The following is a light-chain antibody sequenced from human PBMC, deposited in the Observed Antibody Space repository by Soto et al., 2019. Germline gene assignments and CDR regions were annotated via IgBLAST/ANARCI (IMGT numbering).Light chain of an antibody. Sequence: EIVLTQSPGTLSLSPGERATLSCRASPSVISNYLAWYQMKPGQTPRLLIYGASSRATGIPDRFSGSGSGTEFTLTISRLEPEDFAVYYCQQNGSSPLFTFGPGTKVEIK. V-gene: IGKV3-20*01. CDR1: PSVISNY. J-gene: IGKJ3*01. CDR3: QQNGSSPLFT. CDR2: GAS.